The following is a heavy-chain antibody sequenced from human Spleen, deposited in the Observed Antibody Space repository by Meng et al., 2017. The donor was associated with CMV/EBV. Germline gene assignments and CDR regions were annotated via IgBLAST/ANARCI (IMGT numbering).Heavy chain of an antibody. CDR2: IKQDGSER. D-gene: IGHD6-13*01. J-gene: IGHJ4*02. CDR1: GLTFSNYW. V-gene: IGHV3-7*03. CDR3: ASGTSSSWYYFDY. Sequence: GGSLRLSCTVSGLTFSNYWMTWVRQAPGKGLEWVANIKQDGSERYYVDSVKGRFTISRDNSKNSLYLQMNSLRAEDTAVYYCASGTSSSWYYFDYWGQGTLVTVSS.